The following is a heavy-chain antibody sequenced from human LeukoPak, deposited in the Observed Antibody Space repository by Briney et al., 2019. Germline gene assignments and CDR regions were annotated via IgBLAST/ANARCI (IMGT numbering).Heavy chain of an antibody. V-gene: IGHV3-66*02. CDR3: ARYHKALTIFGVAYLGGFDY. CDR1: GFTVSSNY. J-gene: IGHJ4*02. CDR2: IYSGGST. Sequence: PGGSLRLSCAASGFTVSSNYMSWVRQAPGEGLEWVSVIYSGGSTYYGESVKGRFTISRDNSKNTLYLQMNSLRAEDTAVYYCARYHKALTIFGVAYLGGFDYWGQGTLVTVSS. D-gene: IGHD3-3*01.